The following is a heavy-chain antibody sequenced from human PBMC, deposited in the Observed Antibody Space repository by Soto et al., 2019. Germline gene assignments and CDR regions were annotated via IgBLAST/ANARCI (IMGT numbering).Heavy chain of an antibody. CDR1: GFTFSSYG. Sequence: QVQLVESGGGVVQPGRSLRLSCAASGFTFSSYGMHWVRQAPGKGLEWVAVISYDGSNKYYADSVKGRFTISRDNSKNTLYLQMNSLRAEDTAVYYCAKDRSVRIAAATGYWGQGTLVTVSS. CDR3: AKDRSVRIAAATGY. D-gene: IGHD6-13*01. CDR2: ISYDGSNK. V-gene: IGHV3-30*18. J-gene: IGHJ4*02.